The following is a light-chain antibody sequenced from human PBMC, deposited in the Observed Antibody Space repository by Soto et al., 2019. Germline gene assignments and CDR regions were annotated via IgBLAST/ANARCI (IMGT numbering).Light chain of an antibody. CDR1: QSVSSY. CDR3: QQRSDWPPEGT. J-gene: IGKJ2*02. CDR2: DAS. V-gene: IGKV3-11*01. Sequence: EIVLTQSPATLSLSPGERATLSCRASQSVSSYLAWYQQKPGQAPRLLIYDASNRATGIPARISGSGSGTDDTLTISSLEQEEFAGYSCQQRSDWPPEGTVRQGTKLEIK.